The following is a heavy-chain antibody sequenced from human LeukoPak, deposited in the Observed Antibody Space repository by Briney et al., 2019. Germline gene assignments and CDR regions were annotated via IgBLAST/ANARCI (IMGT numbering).Heavy chain of an antibody. V-gene: IGHV4-59*01. J-gene: IGHJ4*02. Sequence: SETLPLTCTASGGSISTYYWSWIRQPPGKGLEWIGFIYYSGHTNYNPSLKSRVTILVDTSKNQFSLKLTSVTAADTAVYYCARGGSRDNWVYYFDYWGQGTLVTVSS. CDR2: IYYSGHT. CDR1: GGSISTYY. D-gene: IGHD1-1*01. CDR3: ARGGSRDNWVYYFDY.